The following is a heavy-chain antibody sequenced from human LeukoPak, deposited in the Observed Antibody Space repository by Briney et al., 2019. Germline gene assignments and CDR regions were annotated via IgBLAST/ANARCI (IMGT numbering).Heavy chain of an antibody. Sequence: SETLSLTCTVSGGSISRNYWNWIRQPPGKGLEWIGNIYYSETTNYNPSLKSRVSISVDTSKNLLSLKLSSVTAADTAVYYCARADGYSSSWYLVTYWGQGTLVTVSS. J-gene: IGHJ4*02. V-gene: IGHV4-59*01. CDR3: ARADGYSSSWYLVTY. CDR1: GGSISRNY. CDR2: IYYSETT. D-gene: IGHD6-13*01.